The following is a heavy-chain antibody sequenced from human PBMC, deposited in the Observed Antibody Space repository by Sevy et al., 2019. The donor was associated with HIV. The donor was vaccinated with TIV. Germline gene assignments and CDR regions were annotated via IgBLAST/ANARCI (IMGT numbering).Heavy chain of an antibody. CDR3: AKDGGNAPQYYGMDV. D-gene: IGHD3-16*01. J-gene: IGHJ6*02. Sequence: LTCAASGFTFSSFGLHWVRQAPGKGLEWVASISFDVDYVYYADSVKGRFTISRDNSKNILYLQMNSLRVEDTALYYCAKDGGNAPQYYGMDVWGQGTTVTVSS. V-gene: IGHV3-30*18. CDR2: ISFDVDYV. CDR1: GFTFSSFG.